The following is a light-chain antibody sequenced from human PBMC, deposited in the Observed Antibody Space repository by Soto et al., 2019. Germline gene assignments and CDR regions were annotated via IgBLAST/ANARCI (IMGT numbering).Light chain of an antibody. CDR3: QQRSNWPLT. Sequence: EIVLTQSPATLSLSPGERATLSCRASQSVSGYLAWYQQKPGQAPRLLNYDTSNRATGNPARFSVSGSVTDFTLTISSLEPEDFVVYYCQQRSNWPLTFGGGTKVEIK. CDR2: DTS. J-gene: IGKJ4*01. V-gene: IGKV3-11*01. CDR1: QSVSGY.